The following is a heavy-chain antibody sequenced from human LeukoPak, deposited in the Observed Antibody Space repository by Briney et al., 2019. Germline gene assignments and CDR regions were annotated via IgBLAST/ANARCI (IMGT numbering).Heavy chain of an antibody. V-gene: IGHV7-4-1*02. D-gene: IGHD1-26*01. CDR3: AREVVGATAAFGDY. J-gene: IGHJ4*02. CDR1: GYTFTSYS. Sequence: VASVTVSCKASGYTFTSYSMNWVRQAPGQGLEWMGWINTNTGNPTYAQGFTGRFVFSLDTSVSTAYLQISSLKAEDTAVYYCAREVVGATAAFGDYWGQGTLVTVSS. CDR2: INTNTGNP.